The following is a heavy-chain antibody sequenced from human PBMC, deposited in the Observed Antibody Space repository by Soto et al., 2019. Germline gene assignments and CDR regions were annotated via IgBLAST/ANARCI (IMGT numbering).Heavy chain of an antibody. J-gene: IGHJ4*02. D-gene: IGHD3-10*02. Sequence: LSLTCTVSGGSISSGGYYWSWIRQHPGKGLEWIGYIYYSGSTYYNPSLKSRVTISVDTSKNQFSLKLSSVTAADTAVYYCARGFSLLFSATYFDYWGQGTLVTVSS. CDR1: GGSISSGGYY. CDR2: IYYSGST. V-gene: IGHV4-31*03. CDR3: ARGFSLLFSATYFDY.